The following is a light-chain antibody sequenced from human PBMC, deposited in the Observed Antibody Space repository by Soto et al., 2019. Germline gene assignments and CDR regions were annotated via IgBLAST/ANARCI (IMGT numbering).Light chain of an antibody. J-gene: IGLJ1*01. V-gene: IGLV2-14*01. CDR3: SPYTSSRAYV. CDR1: SSDVGGYNY. Sequence: QSVLAQPASVSVSPGQSITISCTGTSSDVGGYNYVSWYQQQSGKAPKLMIHEVSNRPSGVSNRFSGSKSGNTASLTISGLQAEDEADYYCSPYTSSRAYVFGIGTKVTVL. CDR2: EVS.